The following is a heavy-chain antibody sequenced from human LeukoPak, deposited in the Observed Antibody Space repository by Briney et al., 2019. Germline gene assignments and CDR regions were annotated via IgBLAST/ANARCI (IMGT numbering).Heavy chain of an antibody. CDR2: ISSSGGTI. CDR1: GFTFSSYE. V-gene: IGHV3-48*03. J-gene: IGHJ4*02. Sequence: PGGSLRLSCAASGFTFSSYEMNWVRQAPGKGLEWVSFISSSGGTIHYADSVKGRFTISRDNAKNSLYLEMNSLRAEDTAIYYCTTKLSGYYLVNYWGRGTLVTVSS. CDR3: TTKLSGYYLVNY. D-gene: IGHD3-22*01.